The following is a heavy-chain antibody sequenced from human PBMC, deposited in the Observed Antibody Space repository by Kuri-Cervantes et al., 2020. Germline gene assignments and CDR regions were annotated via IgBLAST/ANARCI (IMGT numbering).Heavy chain of an antibody. J-gene: IGHJ4*02. CDR1: GGSISSYY. CDR3: ARGGDWGDY. Sequence: GSLRLSCTVSGGSISSYYWSWIRQPPGKGLEWIGEINHSGSTNYSPSLKSRVTISVDKSKNQFSLKLNSVTAADTAVYYCARGGDWGDYWGQGTLVTVSS. CDR2: INHSGST. V-gene: IGHV4-34*01. D-gene: IGHD7-27*01.